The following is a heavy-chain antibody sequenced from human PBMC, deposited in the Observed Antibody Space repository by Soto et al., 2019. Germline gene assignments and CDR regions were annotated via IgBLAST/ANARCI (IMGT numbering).Heavy chain of an antibody. V-gene: IGHV1-69*13. CDR2: IIPIFGTA. CDR3: ARGLVDIGARGDYYYY. J-gene: IGHJ4*02. D-gene: IGHD5-12*01. Sequence: GASVKVSCKASGGTFSSYAISWVRQAPGQGLEWMGGIIPIFGTANYAQKFQGRVTITADESTTTAYMELSSLRSEDTAVYYCARGLVDIGARGDYYYYLGQGTLVTVSS. CDR1: GGTFSSYA.